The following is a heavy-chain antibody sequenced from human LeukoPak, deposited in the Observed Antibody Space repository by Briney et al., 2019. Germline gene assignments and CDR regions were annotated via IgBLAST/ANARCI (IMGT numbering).Heavy chain of an antibody. V-gene: IGHV3-30*02. CDR1: GFTFNSFG. J-gene: IGHJ5*02. Sequence: GGSLRLSCVASGFTFNSFGMHWDRQAPGKGLEWVAFIRYDGSNKYYADSVKGRFTISRDNSKNTLYLQMNRLRADDTAVYYCARDRSQEFDPWGQGTLVTVSS. CDR3: ARDRSQEFDP. D-gene: IGHD3-10*01. CDR2: IRYDGSNK.